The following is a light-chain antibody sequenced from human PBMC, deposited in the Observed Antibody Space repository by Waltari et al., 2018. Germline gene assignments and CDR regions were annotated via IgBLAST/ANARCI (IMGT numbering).Light chain of an antibody. V-gene: IGLV2-14*03. CDR1: SSDVGGYNS. CDR2: AVS. Sequence: SALTQPASVSGSPGPSITISCTGTSSDVGGYNSVSWYRQHPGKAPKLMMYAVSNRPSGVSNRFSGSKSGNTASLTISGLQAEDEADYYCSSYSSSSTRVFGTGAKVTVL. CDR3: SSYSSSSTRV. J-gene: IGLJ1*01.